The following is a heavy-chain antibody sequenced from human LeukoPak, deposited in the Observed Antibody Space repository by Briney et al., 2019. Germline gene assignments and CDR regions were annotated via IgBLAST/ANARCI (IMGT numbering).Heavy chain of an antibody. V-gene: IGHV3-53*01. CDR1: GFTLSSNN. CDR2: IHSGGSS. CDR3: ARSAPMVRGVIPALIDY. D-gene: IGHD3-10*01. J-gene: IGHJ4*02. Sequence: GGSLRLSCIVSGFTLSSNNINWVRQAPGKGLEWVSVIHSGGSSYYADSVKGRFTISRDNSKNTLFLQMSSLRADDTAVYYCARSAPMVRGVIPALIDYWGQGTLVTVSS.